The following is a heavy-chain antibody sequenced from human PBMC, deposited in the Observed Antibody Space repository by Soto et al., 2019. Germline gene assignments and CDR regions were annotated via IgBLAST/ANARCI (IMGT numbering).Heavy chain of an antibody. Sequence: SETLSLTCAVYGGSFSGYYWSWIRQPPGKGLEWIGEINHSGSTNYNPSLKSRVTISVDTSKNQFSLKLSSVTAADTAVYYCARDLTGTTGGFDYWGQGTLVTVSS. CDR2: INHSGST. CDR1: GGSFSGYY. CDR3: ARDLTGTTGGFDY. V-gene: IGHV4-34*01. J-gene: IGHJ4*02. D-gene: IGHD1-20*01.